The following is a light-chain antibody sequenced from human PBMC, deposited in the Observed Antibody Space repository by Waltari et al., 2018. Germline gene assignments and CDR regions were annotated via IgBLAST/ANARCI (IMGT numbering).Light chain of an antibody. CDR1: TSNIGDNT. CDR2: SSN. Sequence: QSVLTQPPSASGAPGQRVTISCSGSTSNIGDNTVNWYQQIPGMAPKLRIYSSNQRPSGVPDRFSGSRSGTSASLAISGLQSADEADYYCAVWDDSLNGHVFGSGTKVTVL. J-gene: IGLJ6*01. CDR3: AVWDDSLNGHV. V-gene: IGLV1-44*01.